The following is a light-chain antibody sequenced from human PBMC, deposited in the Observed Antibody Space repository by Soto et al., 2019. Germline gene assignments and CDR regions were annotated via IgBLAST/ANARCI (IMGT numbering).Light chain of an antibody. J-gene: IGKJ4*01. CDR1: QSISSK. V-gene: IGKV3-15*01. CDR3: QQYNNRPRAT. Sequence: IVMTQAPATLSLCSGERATLSCRASQSISSKLAWCQQKPGRAPRLLMFRTSSSANSFPARFSSSRAGTEYNLTISSLQSADDLAYYCQQYNNRPRATFGGGTKVDIK. CDR2: RTS.